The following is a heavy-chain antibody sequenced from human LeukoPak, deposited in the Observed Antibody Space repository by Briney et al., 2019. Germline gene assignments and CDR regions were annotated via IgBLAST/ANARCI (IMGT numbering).Heavy chain of an antibody. CDR1: GFTFSSYG. CDR3: ATYYYGSGSYGPFDY. Sequence: GGSLRLSCAASGFTFSSYGMHWVRQAPGKGLEWVAVISYDGSNKYYADSVKGRFTISRDNSKNTLYLQMNSLRAEDTAVYYCATYYYGSGSYGPFDYWGQGTLVTVSS. D-gene: IGHD3-10*01. V-gene: IGHV3-30*03. J-gene: IGHJ4*02. CDR2: ISYDGSNK.